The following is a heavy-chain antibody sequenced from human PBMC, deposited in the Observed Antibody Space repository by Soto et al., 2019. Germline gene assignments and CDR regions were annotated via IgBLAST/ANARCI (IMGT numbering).Heavy chain of an antibody. D-gene: IGHD2-2*02. CDR2: IYHSGST. CDR1: GGSISSGGYS. Sequence: SETLSLTCAVSGGSISSGGYSWSWIRQPPGKGLEWIGYIYHSGSTYYNPSLKSRVTISVGRSKNQFSLKLSSVTAADTAVYYCARALLGYCSSTSCYTPLFDYWGQGTLVTVSS. CDR3: ARALLGYCSSTSCYTPLFDY. J-gene: IGHJ4*02. V-gene: IGHV4-30-2*01.